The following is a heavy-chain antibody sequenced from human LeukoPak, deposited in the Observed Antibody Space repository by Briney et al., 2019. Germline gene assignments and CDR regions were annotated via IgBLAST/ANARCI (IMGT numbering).Heavy chain of an antibody. Sequence: GGSLRLSCAASGFTFSTYEMNWVRQAPGKGLEWVSYISDSGSTIYYADSVKGRFTSSRDNAKNSLFLQMNSLRAEDTAVYYCARDSQPYCSNGICYTKYNWFDPWGQGNLVAVFS. D-gene: IGHD2-8*01. J-gene: IGHJ5*02. CDR3: ARDSQPYCSNGICYTKYNWFDP. CDR1: GFTFSTYE. CDR2: ISDSGSTI. V-gene: IGHV3-48*03.